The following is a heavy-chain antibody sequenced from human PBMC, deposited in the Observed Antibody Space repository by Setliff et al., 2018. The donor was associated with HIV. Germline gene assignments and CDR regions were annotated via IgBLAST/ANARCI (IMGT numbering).Heavy chain of an antibody. V-gene: IGHV1-2*02. CDR1: GYSFTDYY. CDR3: ARAYSSRWDFDY. CDR2: INPKSDGT. J-gene: IGHJ4*02. Sequence: ASVKVSCKASGYSFTDYYIHWVRQAPGQGLEWMGWINPKSDGTNYAQKFQGRVTMTSDTSTSTVYMELSSPKSEDTAVYYCARAYSSRWDFDYWGQGTLVTVS. D-gene: IGHD6-13*01.